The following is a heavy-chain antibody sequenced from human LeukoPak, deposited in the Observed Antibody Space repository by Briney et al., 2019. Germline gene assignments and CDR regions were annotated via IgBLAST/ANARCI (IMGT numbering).Heavy chain of an antibody. CDR1: GFSVSINY. V-gene: IGHV3-66*01. CDR3: ARDRGNQRGYYYYYMDV. J-gene: IGHJ6*03. CDR2: ISSGGTT. Sequence: GGSLRLSCAASGFSVSINYMSWVRQAPGKGLEWVSVISSGGTTYYADSVKGRFTISRDNAKNSLYLQMNSLRAEDTAVYYCARDRGNQRGYYYYYMDVWGKGTTVTVSS. D-gene: IGHD1-14*01.